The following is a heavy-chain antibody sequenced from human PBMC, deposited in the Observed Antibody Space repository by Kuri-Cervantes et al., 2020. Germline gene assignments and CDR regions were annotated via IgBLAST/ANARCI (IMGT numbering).Heavy chain of an antibody. V-gene: IGHV2-70*12. CDR1: GISLRRSRVG. Sequence: SGPTLVKPTQTPTLTCTFSGISLRRSRVGVGWIRQPPGKALEWLALNDWDDDKYYSSSMTTRLSIYKDTSKNQVVLTMTNMDPVNTATYYCARDILTGDYNFDYWGQGTLVTVSS. CDR3: ARDILTGDYNFDY. CDR2: NDWDDDK. J-gene: IGHJ4*02. D-gene: IGHD3-9*01.